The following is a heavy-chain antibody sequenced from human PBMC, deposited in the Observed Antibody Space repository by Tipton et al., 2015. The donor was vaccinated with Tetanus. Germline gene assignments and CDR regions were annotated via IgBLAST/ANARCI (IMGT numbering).Heavy chain of an antibody. Sequence: SLRLSCAASGFTLSRYTLNWVRQAPGKGLEWISVSYAGGSYAYYADSVKGRFTTSRDDSKNTLYLHMTSLRAEDTAVYYCAKVRGTLRYSFDSWGQGTLVTVSS. CDR2: SYAGGSYA. J-gene: IGHJ5*01. CDR3: AKVRGTLRYSFDS. D-gene: IGHD1-26*01. CDR1: GFTLSRYT. V-gene: IGHV3-23*03.